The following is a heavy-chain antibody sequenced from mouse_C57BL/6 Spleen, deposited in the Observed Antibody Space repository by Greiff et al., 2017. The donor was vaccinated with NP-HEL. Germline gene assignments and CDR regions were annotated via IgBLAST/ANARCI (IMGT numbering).Heavy chain of an antibody. D-gene: IGHD4-1*01. CDR2: IWRGGSP. Sequence: QVQLKESGPGLVQPSQSLSITCPVSGFSLTSYGVHWVRQSPGKGLEWLGVIWRGGSPAYNAAFMSRLSITKDNSKSQVFFKMNSRQADDTAIYYCAKNPYWDVGAMDYWGQGTSVTVSS. V-gene: IGHV2-5*01. CDR1: GFSLTSYG. J-gene: IGHJ4*01. CDR3: AKNPYWDVGAMDY.